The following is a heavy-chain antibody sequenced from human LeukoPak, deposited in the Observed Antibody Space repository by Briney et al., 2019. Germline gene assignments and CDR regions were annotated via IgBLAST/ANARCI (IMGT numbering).Heavy chain of an antibody. CDR1: GFTFSSYE. D-gene: IGHD3-16*02. CDR3: ARVSPRNRLRLGELSLRGGYYFDY. Sequence: QPGGSLRLSCAASGFTFSSYEMNWVRQAPGKGLEWVSYISSSGSTIYYADSVKGRFTISRDNAKNSLYLQMNSLRAEDTAVYYCARVSPRNRLRLGELSLRGGYYFDYWGQGTLVTVSS. V-gene: IGHV3-48*03. CDR2: ISSSGSTI. J-gene: IGHJ4*02.